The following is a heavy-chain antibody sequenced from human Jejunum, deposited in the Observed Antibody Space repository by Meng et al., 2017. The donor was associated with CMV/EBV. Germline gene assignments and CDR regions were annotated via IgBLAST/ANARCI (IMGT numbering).Heavy chain of an antibody. D-gene: IGHD2-2*01. V-gene: IGHV5-51*01. CDR2: IYPRDSDA. CDR3: ARRSTLLPNSYSGMDV. Sequence: FPTFLIGWVRRMPGAGLAWLGFIYPRDSDARSSPSFHGQVTISADKSISTAYLQWSSLKASDTAIYYCARRSTLLPNSYSGMDVWGQGTTVTVSS. J-gene: IGHJ6*02. CDR1: FPTFL.